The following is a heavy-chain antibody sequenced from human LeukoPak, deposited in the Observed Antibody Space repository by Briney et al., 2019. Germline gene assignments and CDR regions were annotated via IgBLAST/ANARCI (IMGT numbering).Heavy chain of an antibody. CDR3: ARARNGYSNYFDY. D-gene: IGHD5-24*01. CDR2: IYYSGST. J-gene: IGHJ4*02. CDR1: GGSISSGDCY. Sequence: PSQTLSLTCTVSGGSISSGDCYWSWVRQPPGKGLEWIGYIYYSGSTYYTPSLKSRVTISVDTSKNQFSLKLSSVTAADTAVYYCARARNGYSNYFDYWGQGTLVTVSS. V-gene: IGHV4-30-4*01.